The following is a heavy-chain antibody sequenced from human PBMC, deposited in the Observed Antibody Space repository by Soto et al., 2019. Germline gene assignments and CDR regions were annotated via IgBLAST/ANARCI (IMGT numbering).Heavy chain of an antibody. CDR1: GFTFNKYA. CDR3: AIDRGEGYPDLDY. V-gene: IGHV3-23*01. CDR2: ISGSGDIT. Sequence: EVQVLESGGGLVQPGGSVTLSCAASGFTFNKYAMNWVRQAPGKGPDWVSSISGSGDITYYAGSVRGRFTISRDNSKNPWHVDMNRLRAEDTVIYYCAIDRGEGYPDLDYWGQGTLVAVSS. D-gene: IGHD5-12*01. J-gene: IGHJ4*02.